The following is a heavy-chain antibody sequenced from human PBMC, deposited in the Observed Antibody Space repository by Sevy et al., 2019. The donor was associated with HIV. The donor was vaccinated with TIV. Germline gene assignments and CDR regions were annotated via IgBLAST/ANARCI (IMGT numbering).Heavy chain of an antibody. J-gene: IGHJ6*02. Sequence: GGSLRLSCSASEFTFSSYAMSWVRQAPGKGLEWVSSISGSGRFTYYADFVEGRFIISRDNSKNTLSVQMNSLRAEDTALYYCAKGFCSGATCPRDYYYYGMDVWGQGTTVTVSS. V-gene: IGHV3-23*01. CDR3: AKGFCSGATCPRDYYYYGMDV. CDR2: ISGSGRFT. CDR1: EFTFSSYA. D-gene: IGHD2-15*01.